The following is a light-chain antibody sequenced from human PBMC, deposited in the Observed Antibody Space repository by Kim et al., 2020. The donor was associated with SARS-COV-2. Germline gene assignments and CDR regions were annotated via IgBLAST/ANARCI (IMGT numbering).Light chain of an antibody. CDR2: RNN. J-gene: IGLJ2*01. V-gene: IGLV1-47*01. CDR3: AAWDDSLSAL. CDR1: SSNIGSNY. Sequence: PGQRVTISCSGSSSNIGSNYVYWYQQRPGTAPKLLIYRNNQRPSGVPDRFSGSKSCTSASLAISGLRSEDEADYYCAAWDDSLSALFGGGTKLTVL.